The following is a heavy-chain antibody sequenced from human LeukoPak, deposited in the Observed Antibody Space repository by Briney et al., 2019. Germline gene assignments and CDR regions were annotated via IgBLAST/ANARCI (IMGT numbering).Heavy chain of an antibody. CDR2: VSPYNGNT. CDR1: GYTFTSYG. D-gene: IGHD6-19*01. CDR3: ARFGPVAGYSDY. J-gene: IGHJ4*02. V-gene: IGHV1-18*01. Sequence: ASVKVSCKASGYTFTSYGISWVRQAPGQGLEWMGWVSPYNGNTNYAQSLQGRVTMTTDTSTSTAYMELRSLISDDTAVYYCARFGPVAGYSDYWGQGTLVTVSS.